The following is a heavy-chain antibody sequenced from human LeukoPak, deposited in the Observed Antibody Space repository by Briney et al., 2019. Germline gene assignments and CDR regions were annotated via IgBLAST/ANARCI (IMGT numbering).Heavy chain of an antibody. CDR3: AKGWDSSGWYSDDAFDI. CDR1: GFTFSSYA. CDR2: ISGSGGST. J-gene: IGHJ3*02. V-gene: IGHV3-23*01. Sequence: QPGGSLRLSCAASGFTFSSYAMSWVRQAPGKGLEWVSAISGSGGSTYYADSVKGRFTISRDNSKNTLYLQMNSLRAEDKAVYYCAKGWDSSGWYSDDAFDIWGQGTMVTVSS. D-gene: IGHD6-19*01.